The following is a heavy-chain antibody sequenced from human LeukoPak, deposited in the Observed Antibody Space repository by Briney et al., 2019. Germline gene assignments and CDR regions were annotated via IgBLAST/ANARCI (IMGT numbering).Heavy chain of an antibody. J-gene: IGHJ6*03. D-gene: IGHD5-18*01. Sequence: GGSLRLSCAASGFTFSSYGMSWVRHAPGKGLEWVSAISGSGGSTYYADSVKGRFTISRDNSKNTLYLQMNSLRAEDTAVYYCAKQPGYSYGYSTYYYMDVWGKGTTVTISS. CDR1: GFTFSSYG. CDR2: ISGSGGST. V-gene: IGHV3-23*01. CDR3: AKQPGYSYGYSTYYYMDV.